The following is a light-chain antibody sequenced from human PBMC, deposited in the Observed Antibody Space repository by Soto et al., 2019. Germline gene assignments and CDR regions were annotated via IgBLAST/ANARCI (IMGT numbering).Light chain of an antibody. J-gene: IGKJ4*01. Sequence: DIQMTQSPSSLSASVGDRVTITCRASQSINSNLNWYQQKPGRAPNVLIYAASSLHSGVPSRFSGSASGTDFALTISSLQPEDIATYYCQQYDNLPLTFGGGTKVDIK. CDR3: QQYDNLPLT. V-gene: IGKV1-39*01. CDR1: QSINSN. CDR2: AAS.